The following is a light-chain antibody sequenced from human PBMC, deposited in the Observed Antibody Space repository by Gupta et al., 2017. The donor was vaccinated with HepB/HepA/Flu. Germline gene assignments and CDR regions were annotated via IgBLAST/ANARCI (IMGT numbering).Light chain of an antibody. Sequence: QSALTQPASVSGSPGQSITISCTGSSSDVGDYHYVSWYQQHPGKAPKLLIYDVTNRPSGISNRFSGSKSGNTAALTISGLQAEDEAEYYCSSYTSNNTLVFGTGAKVTVL. V-gene: IGLV2-14*01. CDR2: DVT. CDR3: SSYTSNNTLV. J-gene: IGLJ1*01. CDR1: SSDVGDYHY.